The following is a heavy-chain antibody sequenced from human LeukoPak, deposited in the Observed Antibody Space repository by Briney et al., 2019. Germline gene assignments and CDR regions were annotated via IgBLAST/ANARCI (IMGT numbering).Heavy chain of an antibody. CDR2: IHYSGST. CDR3: ARDFLECSRASCLNWFDP. V-gene: IGHV4-59*01. CDR1: GGSLSSNF. J-gene: IGHJ5*02. D-gene: IGHD2-2*01. Sequence: PSETLSLTCTVSGGSLSSNFWTWIRQPPGEGLEWIGYIHYSGSTNYNPSLKSRARRSVDPSKTEFSLKLSSVTAADTAVYYCARDFLECSRASCLNWFDPWGQGTLVTVSS.